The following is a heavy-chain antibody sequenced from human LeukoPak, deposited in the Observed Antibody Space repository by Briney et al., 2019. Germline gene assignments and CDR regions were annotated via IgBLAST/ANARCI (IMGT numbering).Heavy chain of an antibody. V-gene: IGHV3-21*01. J-gene: IGHJ4*02. Sequence: GGSLRLSCAASGFTFSPYVVSWVRQAPGKGLEWVSSIVGSSSTYYADSLKGRFAISRDNAKNSLYLQMNSLRAEDTAVYYCARIGAGSSRDYWGQGTLVTVSS. CDR1: GFTFSPYV. CDR2: IVGSSST. D-gene: IGHD6-13*01. CDR3: ARIGAGSSRDY.